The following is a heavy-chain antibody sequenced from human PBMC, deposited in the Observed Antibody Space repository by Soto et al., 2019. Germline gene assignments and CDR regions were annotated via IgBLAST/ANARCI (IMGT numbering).Heavy chain of an antibody. J-gene: IGHJ4*02. CDR1: GGSFSGYY. CDR3: ARGPAVTLPWDFIDS. CDR2: INHIGNT. V-gene: IGHV4-34*01. Sequence: EQLQQWGAGLLKPSETLSLTCVVYGGSFSGYYWSWIRQPPGKGLEWIGEINHIGNTNYNPSLKSRVTISIDTSKNQFSLTLNSVTAADTAVYYCARGPAVTLPWDFIDSWGQGTLVAVSS. D-gene: IGHD4-17*01.